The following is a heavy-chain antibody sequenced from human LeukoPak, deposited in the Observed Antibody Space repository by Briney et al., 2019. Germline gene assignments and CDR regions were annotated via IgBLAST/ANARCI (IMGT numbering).Heavy chain of an antibody. D-gene: IGHD2-8*01. CDR2: ISSSGTTI. Sequence: GGSLRLSCAAAGLTFSSYDMYWVRQAPGKGLEWVSYISSSGTTIYYADSVKGRFTISRDNAKNLVYLQMNSLRAEDTAVYYCARASGVSVPAGYWGQGTLVTVSS. V-gene: IGHV3-48*03. CDR1: GLTFSSYD. J-gene: IGHJ4*02. CDR3: ARASGVSVPAGY.